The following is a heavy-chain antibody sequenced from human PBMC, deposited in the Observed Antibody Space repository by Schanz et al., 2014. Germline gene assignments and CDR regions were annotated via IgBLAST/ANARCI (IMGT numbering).Heavy chain of an antibody. J-gene: IGHJ6*02. D-gene: IGHD6-6*01. V-gene: IGHV3-23*04. CDR3: AKGRGGTSSEGLDQYYGMDV. CDR2: ISGSGGST. CDR1: GFTFSSYG. Sequence: EVQLGESGGGLVQPGGSLRLSCAASGFTFSSYGMHWVRQAPGKGLEWVSAISGSGGSTYYADSVKGRFTISRDYSKNTLYLQMNSLRTEDTAVYFCAKGRGGTSSEGLDQYYGMDVWGQGTTVTVSS.